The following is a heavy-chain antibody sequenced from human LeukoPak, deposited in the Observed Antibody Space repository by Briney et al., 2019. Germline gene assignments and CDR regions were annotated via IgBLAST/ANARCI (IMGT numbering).Heavy chain of an antibody. Sequence: GGSLRLSCAASGFTFDDYTMHWVRQAPGKGLEWVSAISGSGGSTYYADSVKGRFTISRDNSKNTLYLQMNSLRAEDTAVYYCAKFSRYYYDSSGYDYWGQGTLVTVSS. CDR1: GFTFDDYT. CDR3: AKFSRYYYDSSGYDY. D-gene: IGHD3-22*01. V-gene: IGHV3-23*01. CDR2: ISGSGGST. J-gene: IGHJ4*02.